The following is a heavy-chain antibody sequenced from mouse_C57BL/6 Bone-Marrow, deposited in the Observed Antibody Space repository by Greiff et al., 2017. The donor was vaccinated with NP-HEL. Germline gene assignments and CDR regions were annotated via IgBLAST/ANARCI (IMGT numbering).Heavy chain of an antibody. J-gene: IGHJ2*01. CDR2: IDPENGDT. Sequence: EVKLQESGAELVRPGASVKLSCTASGFNIKDDYMHWVKQRPEQGLEWIGWIDPENGDTEYASKFQGKATITADTSSNTAYLQLSSLTSEDTAVYYCTTGDSSGYVYYWGQGTTLTVSS. CDR1: GFNIKDDY. CDR3: TTGDSSGYVYY. V-gene: IGHV14-4*01. D-gene: IGHD3-2*02.